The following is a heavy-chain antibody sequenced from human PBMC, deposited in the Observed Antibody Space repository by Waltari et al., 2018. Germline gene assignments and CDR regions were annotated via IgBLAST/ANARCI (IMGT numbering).Heavy chain of an antibody. J-gene: IGHJ4*02. CDR2: INHRGST. CDR3: ARGRDNYYDSSGYYARSRFFDY. CDR1: GGSFSGYY. V-gene: IGHV4-34*01. Sequence: QVQLQQWGAGLLKPSETLSLTCAVYGGSFSGYYWSWILQPPGKGLEWIGEINHRGSTNYNPSLKSRVTISVDTSKNQFSLKLSSVTAADTAVYYCARGRDNYYDSSGYYARSRFFDYWGQGTLVTVSS. D-gene: IGHD3-22*01.